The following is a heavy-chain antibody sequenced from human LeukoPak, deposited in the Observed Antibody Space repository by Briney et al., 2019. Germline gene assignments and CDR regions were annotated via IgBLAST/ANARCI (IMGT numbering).Heavy chain of an antibody. J-gene: IGHJ6*03. Sequence: PGGSLRLSCAASGFTVSSNYMSWVRQAPGKGLEWVSVIYSGGSTYYADSVKGRFTISRDNAKNSLYLQMNSLRAEDTAVYYCAREGSSWYYYYYYMDVWGKGTTVTVSS. V-gene: IGHV3-53*01. CDR1: GFTVSSNY. CDR2: IYSGGST. CDR3: AREGSSWYYYYYYMDV. D-gene: IGHD6-13*01.